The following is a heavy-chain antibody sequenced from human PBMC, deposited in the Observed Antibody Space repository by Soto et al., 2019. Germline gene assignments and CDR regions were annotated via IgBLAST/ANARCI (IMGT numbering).Heavy chain of an antibody. CDR2: INHSGST. CDR3: ARGRGGSGSYLNYYYYYMDV. CDR1: GGSFSGYY. Sequence: SETLSLTCAVYGGSFSGYYWSWIRQPPGKGLEWIGEINHSGSTNYNPSLKSRVTISVDTSKNQFSLKLSSVTAADTAVYYCARGRGGSGSYLNYYYYYMDVWGKGTTVTVSS. J-gene: IGHJ6*03. D-gene: IGHD3-10*01. V-gene: IGHV4-34*01.